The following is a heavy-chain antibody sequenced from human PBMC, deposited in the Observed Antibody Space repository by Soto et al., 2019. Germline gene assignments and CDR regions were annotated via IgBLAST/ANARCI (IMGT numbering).Heavy chain of an antibody. CDR3: ARAPVDIVATNYYYYGMDV. V-gene: IGHV1-69*13. Sequence: VKVSCKASGGTFSSYAISWVRQAPGQGLEWMGGIIPIFGTANYAQKFQGRVTITADESTSTAYMELSSLRPEDTAVYYCARAPVDIVATNYYYYGMDVWGQGTTVTVSS. D-gene: IGHD5-12*01. CDR1: GGTFSSYA. J-gene: IGHJ6*02. CDR2: IIPIFGTA.